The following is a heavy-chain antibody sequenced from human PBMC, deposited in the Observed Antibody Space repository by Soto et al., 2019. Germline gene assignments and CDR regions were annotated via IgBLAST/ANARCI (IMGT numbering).Heavy chain of an antibody. D-gene: IGHD2-21*01. CDR1: GDSISSGDYY. J-gene: IGHJ6*02. CDR3: AASCVACGGFNYYGMDV. CDR2: IYYSGST. Sequence: TLSLTCTVSGDSISSGDYYWSWIRQPPGKGLEWIGCIYYSGSTYYNPSLKSRVTISVDTSKNQFSLKLSSVTAADTAVYYCAASCVACGGFNYYGMDVWGQGTTVTVSS. V-gene: IGHV4-30-4*01.